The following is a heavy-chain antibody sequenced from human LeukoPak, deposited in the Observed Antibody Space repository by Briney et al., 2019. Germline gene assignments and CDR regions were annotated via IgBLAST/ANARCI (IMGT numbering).Heavy chain of an antibody. CDR1: GYTFTNYG. Sequence: ASVKVSCKASGYTFTNYGISWVRQAPGQGLEWMGWISAYSGNTNYAQKFQERVTITRDMSTSTAYMELSSLRSEDTAVYYCAAWFVELPEHYYYYYMDVWGKGTTVTVSS. J-gene: IGHJ6*03. D-gene: IGHD3-10*01. CDR3: AAWFVELPEHYYYYYMDV. CDR2: ISAYSGNT. V-gene: IGHV1-18*01.